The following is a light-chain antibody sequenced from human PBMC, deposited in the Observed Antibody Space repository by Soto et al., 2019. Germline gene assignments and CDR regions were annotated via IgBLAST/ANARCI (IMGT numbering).Light chain of an antibody. Sequence: EIVLTQSPGTLSLSPGERATLSCRASQSVSSSYLAWYQQKPGQAPRLLIYGASSRATGIPDRFSGSGSGTDFTLTIIRLEPEDFAVYYCQQYGSSPFTSGPGTKVHIK. CDR3: QQYGSSPFT. CDR2: GAS. J-gene: IGKJ3*01. CDR1: QSVSSSY. V-gene: IGKV3-20*01.